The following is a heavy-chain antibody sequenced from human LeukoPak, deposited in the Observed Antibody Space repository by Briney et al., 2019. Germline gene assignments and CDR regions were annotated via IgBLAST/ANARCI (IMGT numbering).Heavy chain of an antibody. CDR1: GFTFSDYY. CDR2: ISSSSSYT. D-gene: IGHD2-21*02. J-gene: IGHJ4*02. Sequence: GGSLRLSCAASGFTFSDYYMSWIRQAPGKGLEWVSYISSSSSYTNYADSVKGRFTISRDNAKNSLYLRMNSLRAEDTAVYYCARVICGGDCYWPTYFDYWGQGTLVTVSS. CDR3: ARVICGGDCYWPTYFDY. V-gene: IGHV3-11*05.